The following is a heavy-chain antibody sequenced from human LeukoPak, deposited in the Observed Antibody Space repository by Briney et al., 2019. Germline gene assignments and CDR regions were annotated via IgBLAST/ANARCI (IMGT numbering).Heavy chain of an antibody. J-gene: IGHJ6*02. CDR2: VYYRGGI. D-gene: IGHD6-6*01. V-gene: IGHV4-59*01. Sequence: QPLANALDWVAFSCYDGSRICQPSFNGLVRMWEVYYRGGINYNPSLKSRVTISVDTSKNQFSLKLSSVTAADTAAYYCARDRPGYSSSSAFGMYYYYGMDVWGQGTTVTVSS. CDR3: ARDRPGYSSSSAFGMYYYYGMDV. CDR1: WVAFSCYD.